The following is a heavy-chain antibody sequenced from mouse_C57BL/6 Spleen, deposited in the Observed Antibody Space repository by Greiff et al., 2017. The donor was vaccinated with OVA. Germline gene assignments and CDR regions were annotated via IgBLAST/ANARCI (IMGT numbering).Heavy chain of an antibody. D-gene: IGHD1-1*01. CDR1: GFSLTSYG. V-gene: IGHV2-5*01. CDR3: AKNGGSSYEDAMDY. CDR2: IWRGGST. Sequence: QVQLKESGPGLVQPSQSLSITCTVSGFSLTSYGVHWVRQSPGKGLEWLGVIWRGGSTDYNAAFMSRLSITKDNSKSQVFFKMNSLQADDTAIYYCAKNGGSSYEDAMDYWGQGTSVTVSS. J-gene: IGHJ4*01.